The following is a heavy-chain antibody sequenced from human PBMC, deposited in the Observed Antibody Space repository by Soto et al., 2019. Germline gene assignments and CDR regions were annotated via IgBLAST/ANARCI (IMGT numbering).Heavy chain of an antibody. CDR1: GFTFSSYA. CDR3: AKDRRDILTGPPDAFDI. D-gene: IGHD3-9*01. Sequence: EVQLLESGGGLVQPGGSLRLSCAASGFTFSSYAMSWVRQAPGKGLEWVSAISGSGGSTYYADSVKGRFTISRDNSKNTLYLQMNSLRAEDTAVYYCAKDRRDILTGPPDAFDIWGQGTMVTVSS. V-gene: IGHV3-23*01. CDR2: ISGSGGST. J-gene: IGHJ3*02.